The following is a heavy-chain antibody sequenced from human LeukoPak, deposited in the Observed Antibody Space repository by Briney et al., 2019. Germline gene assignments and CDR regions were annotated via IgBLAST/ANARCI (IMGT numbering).Heavy chain of an antibody. J-gene: IGHJ3*02. CDR1: SYTFTSYG. CDR2: ISAYNGNT. V-gene: IGHV1-18*01. CDR3: ARAPPYSGYDFGAFDI. Sequence: ASVKVSCKASSYTFTSYGISWVRQAPGQGLEWMGWISAYNGNTNYAQKLQGRVTMTTDTSTSTAYMELRSLRSDDTAVYYCARAPPYSGYDFGAFDIWGQGTMVTVSS. D-gene: IGHD5-12*01.